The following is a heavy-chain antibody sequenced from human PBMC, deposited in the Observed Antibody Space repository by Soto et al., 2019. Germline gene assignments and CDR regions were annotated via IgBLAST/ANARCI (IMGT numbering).Heavy chain of an antibody. CDR3: ARLAAYRTMVRDY. J-gene: IGHJ4*02. CDR2: IYYSGST. CDR1: GGSISSSSYY. D-gene: IGHD3-10*01. Sequence: KPSETLSLTCTVSGGSISSSSYYWGWIRQPPGKGLEWIGSIYYSGSTYYSPSLKSRVTISVDTSKNQFSLKLSSVTAADTAVYYCARLAAYRTMVRDYWGQGTLVTVSS. V-gene: IGHV4-39*01.